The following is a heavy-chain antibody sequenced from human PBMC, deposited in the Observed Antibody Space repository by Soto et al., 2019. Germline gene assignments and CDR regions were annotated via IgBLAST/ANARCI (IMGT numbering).Heavy chain of an antibody. CDR2: ISSSSSYI. V-gene: IGHV3-21*01. Sequence: GGSLRLSCTASGLTFSSYGMNWVRQAPGKGLEWVSSISSSSSYIYYADSVKGRFTISRDNAKNSLYLQMNSLRAEDTAVYYCARDLGYYDSSGRRSAFDIWGQGTMVTVSS. CDR1: GLTFSSYG. CDR3: ARDLGYYDSSGRRSAFDI. J-gene: IGHJ3*02. D-gene: IGHD3-22*01.